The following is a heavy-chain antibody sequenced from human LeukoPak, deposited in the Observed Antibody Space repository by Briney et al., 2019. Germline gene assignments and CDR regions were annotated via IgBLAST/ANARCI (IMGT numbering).Heavy chain of an antibody. V-gene: IGHV3-7*01. CDR2: IKEDGSEI. CDR3: ARDRGYSSFDY. D-gene: IGHD4-23*01. Sequence: GGPLRLSCAASAFTFSNYWMSWVRQAPGKGLEWVANIKEDGSEINYVDSVKGRFTISRDNAKNSLYLQMNGLTVDDTAVYYCARDRGYSSFDYWGQGTLVTVSS. CDR1: AFTFSNYW. J-gene: IGHJ4*02.